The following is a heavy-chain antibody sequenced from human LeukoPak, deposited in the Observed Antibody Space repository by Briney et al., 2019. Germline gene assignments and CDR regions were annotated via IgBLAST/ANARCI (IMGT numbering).Heavy chain of an antibody. CDR2: IYYSGST. CDR3: ARATTVTTSPLNYFDY. V-gene: IGHV4-31*03. Sequence: PLETLSLTCTVSGGSISSGGYYWSWIRQHPGKGLEWIGYIYYSGSTYYNPSLKSRVTISVDTSKNQFSLKLSSVTAADTAVYYCARATTVTTSPLNYFDYWGQGTLVTVSS. D-gene: IGHD4-17*01. J-gene: IGHJ4*02. CDR1: GGSISSGGYY.